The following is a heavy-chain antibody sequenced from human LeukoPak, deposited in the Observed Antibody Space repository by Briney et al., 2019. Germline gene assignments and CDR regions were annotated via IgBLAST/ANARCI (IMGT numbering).Heavy chain of an antibody. J-gene: IGHJ2*01. V-gene: IGHV3-11*01. CDR1: GFTFSDYY. CDR3: ARGHCSIPNCYWHFDL. CDR2: ITGSDHSM. D-gene: IGHD2-2*01. Sequence: GGSLRLSCVASGFTFSDYYMSWIHQAPGKGLEWLSYITGSDHSMLYADSVKGRFAISRDNAKNSVYLHLNSLRAEDTAVYYCARGHCSIPNCYWHFDLWGRGALVTVSS.